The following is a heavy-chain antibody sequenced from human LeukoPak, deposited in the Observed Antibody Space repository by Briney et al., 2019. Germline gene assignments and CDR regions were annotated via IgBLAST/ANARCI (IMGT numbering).Heavy chain of an antibody. CDR2: IYYSGST. J-gene: IGHJ4*02. Sequence: SLTLALTCTVSGGSISSGDYYWSWIRQPPGKGLEWIGYIYYSGSTYYNPSLKSRVTISVDTSKNQSSLKLSSVPAADTAVYYCARVDFWSDYFFDFWGQGTLVTVSS. D-gene: IGHD3-3*01. CDR3: ARVDFWSDYFFDF. CDR1: GGSISSGDYY. V-gene: IGHV4-30-4*08.